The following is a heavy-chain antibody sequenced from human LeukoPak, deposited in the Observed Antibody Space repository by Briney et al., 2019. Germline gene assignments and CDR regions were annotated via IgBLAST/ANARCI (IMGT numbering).Heavy chain of an antibody. V-gene: IGHV1-24*01. J-gene: IGHJ4*02. D-gene: IGHD2-21*01. CDR1: GYSLSELF. Sequence: ASVKVSCKVSGYSLSELFMHWVRQAPGKGLEWMGGYDPEDNKIIYPQNFQGRVTMTEDTYTDTAYMEMSSLRSDDTAVYYCATEIGSRYFDDWGPGTLVTVSS. CDR3: ATEIGSRYFDD. CDR2: YDPEDNKI.